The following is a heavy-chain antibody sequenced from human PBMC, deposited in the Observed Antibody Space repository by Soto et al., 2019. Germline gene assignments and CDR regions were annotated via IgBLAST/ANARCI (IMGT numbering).Heavy chain of an antibody. Sequence: SVKVSCKASGYTFTSYGISWVRQAPGQGLEWMGGIIPIFGTANYAQKFQGRVTITADESTSTAYMELSSLRSEDTAVYYCAREEIACSGGSCYSLYRPYYYYYGMDVWGQGTTVTVSS. D-gene: IGHD2-15*01. CDR1: GYTFTSYG. J-gene: IGHJ6*02. CDR2: IIPIFGTA. CDR3: AREEIACSGGSCYSLYRPYYYYYGMDV. V-gene: IGHV1-69*13.